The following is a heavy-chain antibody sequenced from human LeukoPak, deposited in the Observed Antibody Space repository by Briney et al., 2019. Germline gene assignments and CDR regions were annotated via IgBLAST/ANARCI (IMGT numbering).Heavy chain of an antibody. CDR1: GESFSAYY. CDR2: ISGSGGST. Sequence: ETLSLTCAVYGESFSAYYWSWVRQAPGKGLEWVSAISGSGGSTYYGDSVKGRFTISRDNSKNTLYLQMNSLRAEDTAVYYCAKDRGRADYYYYMDVWGKGTTVTISS. CDR3: AKDRGRADYYYYMDV. D-gene: IGHD3-10*01. J-gene: IGHJ6*03. V-gene: IGHV3-23*01.